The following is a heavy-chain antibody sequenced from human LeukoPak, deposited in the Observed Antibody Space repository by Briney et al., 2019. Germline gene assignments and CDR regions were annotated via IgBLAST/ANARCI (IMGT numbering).Heavy chain of an antibody. CDR1: GFTFSDYY. CDR3: ARGKYSSSWYSFDY. D-gene: IGHD6-13*01. V-gene: IGHV3-11*04. CDR2: SSRSGSTI. J-gene: IGHJ4*02. Sequence: PGGSLRLSCAASGFTFSDYYMSWIRQAPGKGLEWVSYSSRSGSTIYYADSVKGRFTISRDNAKNALYLQMSSLRAEDTAVYYCARGKYSSSWYSFDYWGQGTLVTVSS.